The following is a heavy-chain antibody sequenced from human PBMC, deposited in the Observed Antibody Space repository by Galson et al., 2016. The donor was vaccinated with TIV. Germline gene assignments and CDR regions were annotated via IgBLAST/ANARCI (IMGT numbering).Heavy chain of an antibody. V-gene: IGHV4-30-4*01. CDR1: GAPIRDGDSF. J-gene: IGHJ6*02. CDR3: ARKAGYYYYAMDV. Sequence: LSLPCTVSGAPIRDGDSFWSWIRQSPGKGLEWIGYIYYSGRTFYNPSLKSRITISVDTSKNQFSVKLTSVTAADTAVYYCARKAGYYYYAMDVWGQGTTVTVSS. CDR2: IYYSGRT.